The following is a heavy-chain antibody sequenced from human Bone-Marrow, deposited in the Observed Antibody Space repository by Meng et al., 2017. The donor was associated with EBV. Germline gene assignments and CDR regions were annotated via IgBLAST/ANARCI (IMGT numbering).Heavy chain of an antibody. J-gene: IGHJ1*01. CDR3: ARYSSGWQKYFQY. Sequence: VQRQEWGARLLKPSETLSLPGAVYGESFSAYYWSWTRQSPGKGLEWIGEINHAGSTNYNPSLSSRVTISIDTSKNQFSLRLNSVTAADRGVYYCARYSSGWQKYFQYWDQGTLVTVSS. D-gene: IGHD6-19*01. CDR2: INHAGST. CDR1: GESFSAYY. V-gene: IGHV4-34*01.